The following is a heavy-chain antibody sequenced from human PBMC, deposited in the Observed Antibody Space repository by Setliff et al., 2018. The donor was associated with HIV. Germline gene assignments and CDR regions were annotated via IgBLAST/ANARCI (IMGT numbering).Heavy chain of an antibody. CDR2: IYHSGST. Sequence: SETLSLTCTVSGYSISNGYYWAWIRQTPGKGPEWIGSIYHSGSTYYNPSLKSRVTISVATSKKQFSLKLTSVTAADTAVYSCAKEHGNYDTSADYSPDAFDIWGQGTMVT. J-gene: IGHJ3*02. V-gene: IGHV4-38-2*02. D-gene: IGHD3-22*01. CDR3: AKEHGNYDTSADYSPDAFDI. CDR1: GYSISNGYY.